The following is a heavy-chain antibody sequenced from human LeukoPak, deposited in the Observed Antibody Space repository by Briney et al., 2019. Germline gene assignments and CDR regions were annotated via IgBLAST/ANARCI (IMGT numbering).Heavy chain of an antibody. V-gene: IGHV4-38-2*02. Sequence: SETLSLTCTVSGYSISSGYYWGCIRPPPGKGLEWIGSIYHSGSTYYNPSLKSRVTISVDTSKNQFYLQLSSVTAADTAVYYCAREIVGATLRSRHFDYWGQGTLVTVSS. D-gene: IGHD1-26*01. CDR3: AREIVGATLRSRHFDY. CDR2: IYHSGST. J-gene: IGHJ4*02. CDR1: GYSISSGYY.